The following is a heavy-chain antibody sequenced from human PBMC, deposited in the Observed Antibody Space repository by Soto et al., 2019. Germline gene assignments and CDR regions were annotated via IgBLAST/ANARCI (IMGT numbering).Heavy chain of an antibody. CDR3: TIFQEPLLPRTFQY. J-gene: IGHJ1*01. D-gene: IGHD1-26*01. CDR2: IYHSGST. Sequence: SETLSLTCAVSGGSISSSYWWSWVRQPPGKGLEWIGEIYHSGSTNYNPSLKSRVTISVDKSKNQFSLKLSSVTAADTAVYYCTIFQEPLLPRTFQYWGQGSLVTVSS. V-gene: IGHV4-4*02. CDR1: GGSISSSYW.